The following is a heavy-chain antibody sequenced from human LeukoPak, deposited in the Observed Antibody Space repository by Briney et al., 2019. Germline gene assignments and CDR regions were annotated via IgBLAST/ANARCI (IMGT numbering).Heavy chain of an antibody. CDR1: GGAFSSYA. CDR2: IIPILGIA. Sequence: SVKVSCKASGGAFSSYAISWVRQAPGQGLEWMGRIIPILGIANYAQKFQGRVTITADKSTSTAYMELSSLRSEDTAVYYCARDVYGDYWGQGTLVTVSS. J-gene: IGHJ4*02. CDR3: ARDVYGDY. V-gene: IGHV1-69*04. D-gene: IGHD3-16*01.